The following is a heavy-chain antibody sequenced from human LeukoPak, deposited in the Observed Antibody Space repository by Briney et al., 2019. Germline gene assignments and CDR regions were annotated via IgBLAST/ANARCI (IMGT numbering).Heavy chain of an antibody. J-gene: IGHJ4*02. CDR3: ASAGELLSYFDY. CDR2: INHSGST. V-gene: IGHV4-34*01. D-gene: IGHD1-26*01. Sequence: SETLSLTCAVYGGSFSGYYWSWIRQPPGKGLEWIGEINHSGSTNYNPSLKSRVTISVDTSKNQFSLKLSSVTAADTAVYYCASAGELLSYFDYWGQGTLVTVSS. CDR1: GGSFSGYY.